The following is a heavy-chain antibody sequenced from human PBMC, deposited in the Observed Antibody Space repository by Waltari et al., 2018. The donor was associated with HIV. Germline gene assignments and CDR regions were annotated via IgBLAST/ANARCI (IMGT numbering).Heavy chain of an antibody. CDR2: INPFSGKT. D-gene: IGHD2-15*01. CDR3: ARGAAARGSSISSRLWAY. CDR1: GYTFPPYP. Sequence: QVQLVQSGAQVKKPGATLNISCTPSGYTFPPYPVHWLRQTPGQRPKWMGTINPFSGKTQYSGSFQDRVTITRDTSARTVFLALSALRSDDTAVYYCARGAAARGSSISSRLWAYWGQGTPITVST. J-gene: IGHJ4*02. V-gene: IGHV1-3*01.